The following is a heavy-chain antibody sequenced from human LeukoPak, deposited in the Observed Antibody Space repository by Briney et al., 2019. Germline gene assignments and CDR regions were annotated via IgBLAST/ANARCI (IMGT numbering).Heavy chain of an antibody. CDR2: ISYDGSNK. V-gene: IGHV3-30*04. CDR3: AKDRGYSGYEEPFDY. J-gene: IGHJ4*02. D-gene: IGHD5-12*01. Sequence: GGSLRLSCAASGFTFSSYAMHWVRQAPGKGLEWVAVISYDGSNKYYADSVKGRFTISRDNSKNTLYLQMNSLRAEDTALYYCAKDRGYSGYEEPFDYWGQGTLVTVSS. CDR1: GFTFSSYA.